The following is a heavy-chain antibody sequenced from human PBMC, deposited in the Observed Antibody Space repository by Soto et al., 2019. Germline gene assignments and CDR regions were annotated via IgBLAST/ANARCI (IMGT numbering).Heavy chain of an antibody. V-gene: IGHV3-30*18. J-gene: IGHJ4*02. CDR3: AKDVADSSGYYYVGLYYLDY. D-gene: IGHD3-22*01. Sequence: GGSLRLSCAASGFTFSSYGMHWVRQAPGKGLEWVVVISYDGSNKYYADSAKGRFTISRDNSKNTLYLQMNSLRAEDTAVYYCAKDVADSSGYYYVGLYYLDYWRQGPLVTVSS. CDR2: ISYDGSNK. CDR1: GFTFSSYG.